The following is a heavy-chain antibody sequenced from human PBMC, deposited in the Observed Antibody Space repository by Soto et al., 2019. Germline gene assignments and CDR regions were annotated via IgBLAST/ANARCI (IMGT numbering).Heavy chain of an antibody. CDR2: IYPGDSDT. CDR3: ASRKKTSDALDI. J-gene: IGHJ3*02. V-gene: IGHV5-51*01. CDR1: GYSSTPFW. D-gene: IGHD1-1*01. Sequence: PAESLNISFTASGYSSTPFWIGWVRQMPGKGLEWMGFIYPGDSDTRYRPSFQDQGTISADKSISTAYLQWSSLKASDTAMYYCASRKKTSDALDIWGQGTMVTVSS.